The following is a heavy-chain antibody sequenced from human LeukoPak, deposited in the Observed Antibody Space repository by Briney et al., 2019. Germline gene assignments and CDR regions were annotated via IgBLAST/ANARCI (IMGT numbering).Heavy chain of an antibody. CDR3: ARHNGFYRGYYYYMDV. D-gene: IGHD3-3*01. CDR1: GGFINSYY. J-gene: IGHJ6*03. Sequence: PSETLSLTCTVAGGFINSYYWSCIRQPAGKGLEWIGRVYTSGITNYNPSLKSRITMSVDTSKNQFSLKLTSVTAADTAVHYCARHNGFYRGYYYYMDVWGKGTTVTVSS. V-gene: IGHV4-4*07. CDR2: VYTSGIT.